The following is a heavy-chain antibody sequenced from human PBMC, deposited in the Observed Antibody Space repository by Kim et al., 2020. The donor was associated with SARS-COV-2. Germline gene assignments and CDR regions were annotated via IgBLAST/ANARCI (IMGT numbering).Heavy chain of an antibody. J-gene: IGHJ4*02. CDR2: IGIDGATK. D-gene: IGHD6-13*01. CDR3: AKKSAAASGNSFFDY. V-gene: IGHV3-23*01. Sequence: GGSLRLSCAASGFTFSAYAMNWVRQAPGKGLERVSIIGIDGATKYYADSVTGRFTISRDNSKNTLYLHMNSLRAEDTALYYCAKKSAAASGNSFFDYWGQGTLVTVSS. CDR1: GFTFSAYA.